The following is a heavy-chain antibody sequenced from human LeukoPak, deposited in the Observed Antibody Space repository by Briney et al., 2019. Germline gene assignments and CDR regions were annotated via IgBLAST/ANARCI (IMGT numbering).Heavy chain of an antibody. CDR3: ASNYYYYSGMDV. CDR1: GFTFSSYS. Sequence: SGGSLRLSCAASGFTFSSYSMNGVRQAPGKGLEWVSSISSSSSYIYYADSVKGRFTISRDNAKNSLYLQMNSLRGEDTAVYYCASNYYYYSGMDVWGKGTTVTVSS. V-gene: IGHV3-21*01. CDR2: ISSSSSYI. J-gene: IGHJ6*04.